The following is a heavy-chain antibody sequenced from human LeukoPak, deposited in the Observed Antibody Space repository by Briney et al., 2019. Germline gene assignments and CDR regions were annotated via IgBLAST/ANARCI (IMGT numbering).Heavy chain of an antibody. Sequence: ASVKVSCKASGGTFSSYAISWVRQAPGQGLEWMGGIIPIFGTANYAQKFQGRVTITADKSTSTAYMELSSLRSEDTAVYYCARVAYYYGSGSGNQDYYYYYYMDVWGKGTTVTVSS. CDR3: ARVAYYYGSGSGNQDYYYYYYMDV. CDR1: GGTFSSYA. V-gene: IGHV1-69*06. D-gene: IGHD3-10*01. CDR2: IIPIFGTA. J-gene: IGHJ6*03.